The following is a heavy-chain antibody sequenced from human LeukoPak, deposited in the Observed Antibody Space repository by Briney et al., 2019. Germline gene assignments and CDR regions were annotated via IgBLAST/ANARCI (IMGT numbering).Heavy chain of an antibody. CDR2: ISGSGGST. CDR3: AKALVVYDSSGYYPFDY. V-gene: IGHV3-23*01. J-gene: IGHJ4*02. Sequence: GGSLRLSCAASGFTFSSYAMSWDRQAPGKGLEWVSAISGSGGSTYYADSVKGRFTISRDNSKNTLYLQMNSLRAEDTAVYYCAKALVVYDSSGYYPFDYWGQGTLVTVSS. D-gene: IGHD3-22*01. CDR1: GFTFSSYA.